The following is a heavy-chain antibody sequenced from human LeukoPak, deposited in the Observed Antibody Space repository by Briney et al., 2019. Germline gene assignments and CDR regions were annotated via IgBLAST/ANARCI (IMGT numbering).Heavy chain of an antibody. CDR2: IYSGGST. CDR1: GFTVSGNY. Sequence: PGGSLRLSCAASGFTVSGNYMSWVRQAPGKGLEWVSVIYSGGSTYYADSVKGRFTISRDNAKNSLYLQMNSLRAEDTAVYYCARDVSSRVRATDYWGQGTLVTVSS. CDR3: ARDVSSRVRATDY. V-gene: IGHV3-53*01. D-gene: IGHD5/OR15-5a*01. J-gene: IGHJ4*02.